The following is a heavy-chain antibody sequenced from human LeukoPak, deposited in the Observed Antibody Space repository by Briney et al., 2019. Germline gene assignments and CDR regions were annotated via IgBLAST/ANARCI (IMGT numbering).Heavy chain of an antibody. CDR1: GGTFSSYA. CDR2: IIPILGTA. D-gene: IGHD2-2*01. J-gene: IGHJ6*03. CDR3: ARTRDYYYYMDV. V-gene: IGHV1-69*05. Sequence: GSSVKVSCKASGGTFSSYAISWVRQAPGQGLEWMGGIIPILGTANYAQKFQGRVTITTDESTSTAYMELSSLRSEDTAVYYCARTRDYYYYMDVWGKGTTVTVSS.